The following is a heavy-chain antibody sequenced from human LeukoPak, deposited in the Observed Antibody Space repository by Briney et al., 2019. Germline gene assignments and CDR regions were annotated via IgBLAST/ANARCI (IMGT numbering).Heavy chain of an antibody. Sequence: PGGSLRLSCAASGFTFSSNAMTWVRQGTGKGLEWVSSVSGSGESTYYADSVKGRFTISRDNSKNMLYLQMSSLRAEDTAVYYCAKDRSFYYGSSEDWGQGILVTVSS. CDR1: GFTFSSNA. J-gene: IGHJ4*02. D-gene: IGHD3-22*01. CDR3: AKDRSFYYGSSED. CDR2: VSGSGEST. V-gene: IGHV3-23*01.